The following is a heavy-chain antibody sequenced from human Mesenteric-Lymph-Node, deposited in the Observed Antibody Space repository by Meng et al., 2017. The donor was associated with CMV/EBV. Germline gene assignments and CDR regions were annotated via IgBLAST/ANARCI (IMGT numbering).Heavy chain of an antibody. V-gene: IGHV1-18*04. CDR3: ARAASRGYFDY. D-gene: IGHD3-10*01. J-gene: IGHJ4*02. CDR1: GYTFTSYG. Sequence: CKASGYTFTSYGISWVRQAPGQGLEWMGWISANNGNTNYAQKLQGRVTMTTDTSTSKAYMELRSLRSDDTAVYYCARAASRGYFDYWGQGTLVTVSS. CDR2: ISANNGNT.